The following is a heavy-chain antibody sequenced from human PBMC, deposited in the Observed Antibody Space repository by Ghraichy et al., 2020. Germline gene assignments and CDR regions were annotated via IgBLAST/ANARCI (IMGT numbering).Heavy chain of an antibody. CDR1: GFTFSSYA. J-gene: IGHJ6*02. V-gene: IGHV3-23*01. CDR3: AKDTGLELVGYGMDV. CDR2: ISGSGGST. D-gene: IGHD1-7*01. Sequence: GGSLRLSCAASGFTFSSYAMSWVRQAPGKGLELVSAISGSGGSTYYADSVKGRFTISRDNSKNTLYLQMNSLRAEDTAVYYCAKDTGLELVGYGMDVWGQGTTVTVSS.